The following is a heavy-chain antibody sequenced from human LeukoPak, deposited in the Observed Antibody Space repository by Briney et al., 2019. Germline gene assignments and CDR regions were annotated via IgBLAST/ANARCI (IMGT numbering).Heavy chain of an antibody. J-gene: IGHJ4*02. CDR3: ARSKIGYDFWSGYYGGRIDY. D-gene: IGHD3-3*01. V-gene: IGHV1-69*13. Sequence: SVKVSCKASGGTFSSYAISWVRQAPGQGLEWMGGINPIFGTANYAQKFQGRVTITADESTSTAYMELSSLRSEDTAVYYCARSKIGYDFWSGYYGGRIDYWGQGTLVTVSS. CDR1: GGTFSSYA. CDR2: INPIFGTA.